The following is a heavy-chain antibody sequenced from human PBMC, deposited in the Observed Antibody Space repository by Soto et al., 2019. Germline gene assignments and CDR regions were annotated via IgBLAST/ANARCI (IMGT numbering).Heavy chain of an antibody. CDR3: ARRQVYYYDSSGYYSPYFDY. V-gene: IGHV5-51*01. CDR2: IYPGDSDT. CDR1: GYSFTSYW. D-gene: IGHD3-22*01. Sequence: GESLKISCKGSGYSFTSYWIGWVRQMPGKGLEWMGIIYPGDSDTRYSPSFQGQVTISADKSISTAYLQWSSLKASDTAMYYCARRQVYYYDSSGYYSPYFDYWGQGTLVTVSS. J-gene: IGHJ4*02.